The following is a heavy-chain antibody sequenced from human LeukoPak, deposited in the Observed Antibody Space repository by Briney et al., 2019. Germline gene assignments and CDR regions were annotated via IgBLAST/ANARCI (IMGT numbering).Heavy chain of an antibody. CDR1: GFTFSSYG. D-gene: IGHD2-15*01. V-gene: IGHV3-30*18. CDR3: AKGYCSGGSCYWKVLGLDY. CDR2: ISYDGSNK. Sequence: GRSLRLSCAASGFTFSSYGMHWVRQAPGKGLEWMAVISYDGSNKYYADSVKGRSTISRDNSKNTLYLQMNSLRAEDTAVYYCAKGYCSGGSCYWKVLGLDYWGQGTLVTVSS. J-gene: IGHJ4*02.